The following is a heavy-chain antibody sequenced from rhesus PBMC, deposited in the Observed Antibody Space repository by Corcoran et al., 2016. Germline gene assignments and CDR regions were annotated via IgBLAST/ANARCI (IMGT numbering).Heavy chain of an antibody. D-gene: IGHD3-16*01. J-gene: IGHJ6*01. Sequence: EVQLVESGGGLVQPGGSLRLSCAASGFTFSSYGMSWVRQAPGKGLEWVSYIIHGCYSTYYADSLQGRFTISKDKSKTTLSLQMYSLRAEDTTVYYCAGYSGSYYNYGLDSWGQGVVVTVSS. V-gene: IGHV3S5*01. CDR2: IIHGCYST. CDR3: AGYSGSYYNYGLDS. CDR1: GFTFSSYG.